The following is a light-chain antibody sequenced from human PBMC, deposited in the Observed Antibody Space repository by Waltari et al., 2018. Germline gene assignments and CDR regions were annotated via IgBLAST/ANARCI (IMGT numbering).Light chain of an antibody. V-gene: IGLV3-1*01. CDR3: QAWDSSLVV. CDR2: QDI. Sequence: SDALTQPPSVSVSHGQTASITSPGATLGANYACWYQQKPGQSPVLVIYQDIKRPSGIPERFSGSNSGNTATLTMSGTQAMDEADYYCQAWDSSLVVFGGGTKLTVL. J-gene: IGLJ2*01. CDR1: TLGANY.